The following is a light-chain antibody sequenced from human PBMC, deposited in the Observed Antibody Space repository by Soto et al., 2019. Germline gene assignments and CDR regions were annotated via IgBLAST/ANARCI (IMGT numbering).Light chain of an antibody. CDR1: SSDVGSYNL. J-gene: IGLJ1*01. CDR2: EVS. CDR3: CSYAVSSPYV. Sequence: QSVLTQPASVSGSPGQSITISCTGTSSDVGSYNLVSWYQQHPGKAPKLMIYEVSKRPSGVSNRSSGSKSGNTASMTISGLQAEDEADYYCCSYAVSSPYVFGTETKVTVL. V-gene: IGLV2-23*02.